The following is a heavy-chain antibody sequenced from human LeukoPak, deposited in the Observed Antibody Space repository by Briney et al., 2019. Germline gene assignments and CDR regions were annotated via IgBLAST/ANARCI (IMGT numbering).Heavy chain of an antibody. D-gene: IGHD5-18*01. CDR2: ISWNSGSI. Sequence: GGSLRLSCAASGFTFDDYAMHWVRQAPGKGLEWVSGISWNSGSIGYADSVKGRFTISRDNAKNSLYLQMNSLRAEDTALYYCAKDSAMVTRDYYYYYMDVWGKGTTVTISS. CDR3: AKDSAMVTRDYYYYYMDV. J-gene: IGHJ6*03. V-gene: IGHV3-9*01. CDR1: GFTFDDYA.